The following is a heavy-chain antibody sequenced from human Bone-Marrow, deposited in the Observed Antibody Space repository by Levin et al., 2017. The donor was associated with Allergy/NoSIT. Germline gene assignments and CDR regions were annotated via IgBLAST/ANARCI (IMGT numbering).Heavy chain of an antibody. D-gene: IGHD3-22*01. CDR3: AREKVTMIVEIIENYSDS. V-gene: IGHV3-30-3*01. J-gene: IGHJ4*02. CDR2: ISSDGNNK. CDR1: EFPFSTYT. Sequence: PSETLSLTCAASEFPFSTYTMHWVRQAPGKGLEWVSVISSDGNNKYYADSVKGRFTISRDNSKNTLYLQMNSLRADDTAVYYCAREKVTMIVEIIENYSDSWGQGTLVTVSS.